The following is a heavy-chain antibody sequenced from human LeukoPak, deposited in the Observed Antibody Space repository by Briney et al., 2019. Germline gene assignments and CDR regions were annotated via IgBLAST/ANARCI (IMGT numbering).Heavy chain of an antibody. V-gene: IGHV4-59*08. D-gene: IGHD2-8*02. Sequence: TSDTLSLTCTVSGDSFSSYYWTWIRQPPGKGLEWIGYIYYNGHTNYNPSLTSRVTISVDTSKNQFSLKLNSVTAADTAVYYCARLGFCTGGMCLADFWGQGTLVTVSS. CDR3: ARLGFCTGGMCLADF. CDR1: GDSFSSYY. J-gene: IGHJ4*02. CDR2: IYYNGHT.